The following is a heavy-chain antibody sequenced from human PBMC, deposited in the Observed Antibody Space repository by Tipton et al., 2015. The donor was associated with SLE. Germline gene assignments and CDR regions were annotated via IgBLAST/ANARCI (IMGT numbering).Heavy chain of an antibody. V-gene: IGHV1-18*01. CDR3: AIAVAGTLFCDY. D-gene: IGHD6-19*01. CDR2: ISAYNGNT. J-gene: IGHJ4*02. Sequence: QVQLVQSGAEVKKPGASVKVSCKASGFTFTSYGISWVRQAPGQGLEWMGWISAYNGNTDYAQKLQGRVTMTTDTSTSTAYMELRSLRSEDTAVYYCAIAVAGTLFCDYWGQGALVTVSS. CDR1: GFTFTSYG.